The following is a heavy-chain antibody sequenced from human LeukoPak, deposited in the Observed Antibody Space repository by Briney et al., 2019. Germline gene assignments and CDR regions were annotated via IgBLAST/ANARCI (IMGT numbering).Heavy chain of an antibody. CDR2: IGARGDTS. V-gene: IGHV3-23*01. CDR1: GFTFSTYA. Sequence: PGGSLRLSCAAPGFTFSTYAMAWVRQAPGKGLEWVSAIGARGDTSDYADSVKGRFTISRDNSKNTLYLQMNTLRVEDTAIYYCVKRDRGTFDYWGQGTLVTVSS. CDR3: VKRDRGTFDY. D-gene: IGHD1-1*01. J-gene: IGHJ4*02.